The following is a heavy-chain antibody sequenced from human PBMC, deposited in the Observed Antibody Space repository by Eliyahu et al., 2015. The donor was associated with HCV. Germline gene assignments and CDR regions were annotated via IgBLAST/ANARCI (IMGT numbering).Heavy chain of an antibody. J-gene: IGHJ6*03. V-gene: IGHV4-39*01. CDR1: GGSISSGSLY. CDR2: IYYSGTP. CDR3: ARGYYYMDV. Sequence: QLQLQESGPGLVKPSETLSLTCTVSGGSISSGSLYWGWIRQPPGKGLEWIGTIYYSGTPYYNPSLKSRVTISVDTSKNQFSLEVSSVTAADTAVYYCARGYYYMDVWGKGTTVTVAS.